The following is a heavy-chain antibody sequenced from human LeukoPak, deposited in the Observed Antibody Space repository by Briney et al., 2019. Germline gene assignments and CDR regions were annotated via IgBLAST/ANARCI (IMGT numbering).Heavy chain of an antibody. J-gene: IGHJ4*02. D-gene: IGHD1-26*01. V-gene: IGHV4-59*01. CDR1: GPSFSSYY. CDR3: ARVSPSGSYFDFDY. CDR2: IYYSGST. Sequence: PSETLSLTCTVSGPSFSSYYWRWIRQPPGKGLEWIGYIYYSGSTNYNPSLKSRVTISVDTPKNQFSLKLSSVPAADTAVYYCARVSPSGSYFDFDYWGQGTLVTVAS.